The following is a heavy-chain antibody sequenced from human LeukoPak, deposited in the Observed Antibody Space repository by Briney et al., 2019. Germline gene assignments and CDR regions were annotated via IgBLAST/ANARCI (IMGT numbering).Heavy chain of an antibody. J-gene: IGHJ4*02. V-gene: IGHV3-7*01. CDR3: AREALGLYYFDY. Sequence: PGGSLRLSCAASGSTFSSYWMSWVRQAPGKGLEWVANIKQDGSEKYYVDSVKGRFTISRDNAKNSLYLQMNSLRAEDTAVYYCAREALGLYYFDYWGQGTLVTVSS. CDR1: GSTFSSYW. CDR2: IKQDGSEK. D-gene: IGHD1-7*01.